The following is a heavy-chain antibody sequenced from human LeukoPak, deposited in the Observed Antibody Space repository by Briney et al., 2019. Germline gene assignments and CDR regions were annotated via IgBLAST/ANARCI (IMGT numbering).Heavy chain of an antibody. CDR2: ISSSSSYI. Sequence: GGSLRLSCAASGFTFSSYSMNWVRQAPGKGLEWVSSISSSSSYIYYADSVKGRFTISRDNSKNTLYLQMNSLRAEDTAVYYCARDILNTMVRGVIITDYFDYWGQGTLVTVSS. J-gene: IGHJ4*02. D-gene: IGHD3-10*01. CDR3: ARDILNTMVRGVIITDYFDY. CDR1: GFTFSSYS. V-gene: IGHV3-21*01.